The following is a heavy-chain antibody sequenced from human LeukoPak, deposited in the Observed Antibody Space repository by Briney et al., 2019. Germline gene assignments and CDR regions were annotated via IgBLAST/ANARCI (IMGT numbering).Heavy chain of an antibody. D-gene: IGHD1-1*01. CDR1: GFTFYNAC. J-gene: IGHJ4*02. Sequence: GSLRLSCAASGFTFYNACMNGVRQPPGRGREWGGEINLSGSTNDNPSLKTRVTISVDTSKNQFSLKLSSVTAADTAVDYCARWSAPRHYWGQGTLVTVSS. CDR3: ARWSAPRHY. V-gene: IGHV4-34*01. CDR2: INLSGST.